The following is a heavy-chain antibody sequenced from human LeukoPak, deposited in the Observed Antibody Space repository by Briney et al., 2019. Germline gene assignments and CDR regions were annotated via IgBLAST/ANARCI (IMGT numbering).Heavy chain of an antibody. V-gene: IGHV1-24*01. CDR2: FDPEDGET. Sequence: ASVKVSFKVSGYTLTELSMHWVRHAPGKGLEWMGGFDPEDGETIYAQKFQSRGTMTEDTSTDTAYMELSSLRSENTAVYYCATYDILTGYPGGDAFDIWGQGTMVTVSS. CDR3: ATYDILTGYPGGDAFDI. CDR1: GYTLTELS. D-gene: IGHD3-9*01. J-gene: IGHJ3*02.